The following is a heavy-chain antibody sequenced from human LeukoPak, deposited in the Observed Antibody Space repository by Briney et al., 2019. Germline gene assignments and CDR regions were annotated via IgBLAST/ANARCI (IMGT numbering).Heavy chain of an antibody. J-gene: IGHJ5*02. CDR1: GFTVSSNY. CDR2: IYSGGSA. Sequence: GGSLRLSCAASGFTVSSNYMSWVRQAPGKGLEWVSVIYSGGSAYYADSVKGRFTISRDNPKNTLYLQMNSLRAEDTAVYYCARAPPGGYSSSWTWGQGTLVTVSS. D-gene: IGHD6-13*01. CDR3: ARAPPGGYSSSWT. V-gene: IGHV3-53*01.